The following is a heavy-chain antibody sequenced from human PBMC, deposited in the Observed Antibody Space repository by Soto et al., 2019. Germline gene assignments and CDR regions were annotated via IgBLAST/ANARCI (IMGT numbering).Heavy chain of an antibody. CDR1: GASVXSGGYS. CDR3: VRSGCSSTACHTDWFDP. J-gene: IGHJ5*02. CDR2: IYHGVST. D-gene: IGHD2-2*01. Sequence: ASETLSLTCAVSGASVXSGGYSWSWIRQPPGKGLEWIGYIYHGVSTDYNPSLKSRVTISVDSSKNLFSLSLSSVTAADTAVYFCVRSGCSSTACHTDWFDPWGPGTLVTVSS. V-gene: IGHV4-30-2*01.